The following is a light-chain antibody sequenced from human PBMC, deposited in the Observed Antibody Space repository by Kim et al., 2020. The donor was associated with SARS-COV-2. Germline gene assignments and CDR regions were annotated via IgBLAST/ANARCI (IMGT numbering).Light chain of an antibody. CDR1: SSDVGNYNL. CDR3: CSYAGSSTLI. V-gene: IGLV2-23*02. J-gene: IGLJ2*01. Sequence: GQSITISYTGTSSDVGNYNLVSWYQQHPGKAPKLMIYEVSKRPSGISNRFSASKSGNTASLTISGLLAEDEADYYCCSYAGSSTLIFGGGTQLTVL. CDR2: EVS.